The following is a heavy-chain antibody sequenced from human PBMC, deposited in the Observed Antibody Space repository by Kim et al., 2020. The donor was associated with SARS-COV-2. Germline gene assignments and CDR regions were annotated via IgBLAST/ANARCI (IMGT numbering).Heavy chain of an antibody. V-gene: IGHV3-20*04. J-gene: IGHJ6*02. D-gene: IGHD3-22*01. Sequence: GGSLRLSCAASGFTFDDYCMSWVRQAPGKGLEWVSGINWNGGSTGYADSVKGRFTISRDNAKNSLYLQMNSLRAEDTVLYYCARGSSGYYNYYYGMDVWGQGTTVTVSS. CDR2: INWNGGST. CDR3: ARGSSGYYNYYYGMDV. CDR1: GFTFDDYC.